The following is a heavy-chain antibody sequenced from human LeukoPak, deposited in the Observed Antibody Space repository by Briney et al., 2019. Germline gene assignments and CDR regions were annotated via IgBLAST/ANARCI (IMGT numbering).Heavy chain of an antibody. CDR2: IYHSGTT. Sequence: SETLSLTCTVSGYSFSSGYFWGWIRQPPGKGLEWIGSIYHSGTTYYNPSLTSRVTISVDTSKNQFSLEMSSVTAADTAVYYCARASSGYYWFDPWGQGTLVTVSS. CDR1: GYSFSSGYF. V-gene: IGHV4-38-2*02. J-gene: IGHJ5*02. D-gene: IGHD6-19*01. CDR3: ARASSGYYWFDP.